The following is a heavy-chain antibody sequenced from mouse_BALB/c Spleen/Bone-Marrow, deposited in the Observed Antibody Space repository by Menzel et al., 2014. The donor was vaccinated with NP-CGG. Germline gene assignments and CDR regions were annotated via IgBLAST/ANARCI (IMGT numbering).Heavy chain of an antibody. Sequence: VMLVESGAELMKPGASVKISCKATGYTFSSYWIDWVKQRPGHGLEWIGEILPGSGTTNYNEKFKGKATFTADTSSNTAYMQLSSLTSEDSAVYYCARGTYRYYFDYWGQGTTLTVSS. D-gene: IGHD2-14*01. J-gene: IGHJ2*01. V-gene: IGHV1-9*01. CDR2: ILPGSGTT. CDR1: GYTFSSYW. CDR3: ARGTYRYYFDY.